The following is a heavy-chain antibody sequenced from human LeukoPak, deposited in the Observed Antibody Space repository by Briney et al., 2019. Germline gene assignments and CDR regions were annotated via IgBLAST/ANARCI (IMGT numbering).Heavy chain of an antibody. V-gene: IGHV3-20*04. D-gene: IGHD7-27*01. Sequence: GGSLRLSCAASGFTFDAFGMTWVRQAPGKGLEWVSAIRGDAGSTGYADSVKGRFTISRDNAKNSLYLQMNSLRVEDTALYYCARVWAWGSGNYFDNWGQGTLVTVPP. CDR2: IRGDAGST. CDR1: GFTFDAFG. J-gene: IGHJ4*02. CDR3: ARVWAWGSGNYFDN.